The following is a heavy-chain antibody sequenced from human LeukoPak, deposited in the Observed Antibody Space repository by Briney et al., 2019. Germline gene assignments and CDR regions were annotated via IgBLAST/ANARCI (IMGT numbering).Heavy chain of an antibody. CDR1: GFTFSSYA. J-gene: IGHJ4*02. CDR2: ISGSGGST. D-gene: IGHD6-13*01. Sequence: GGSLRLSCAASGFTFSSYAMSWVRQAPGKGLEWVSAISGSGGSTYYADSVKGRFTISRDNSKDTLYLQMNSLRAEDTAVYYCAKVLLTDGTYSSSRGPIDYWGQGTLVTVSS. CDR3: AKVLLTDGTYSSSRGPIDY. V-gene: IGHV3-23*01.